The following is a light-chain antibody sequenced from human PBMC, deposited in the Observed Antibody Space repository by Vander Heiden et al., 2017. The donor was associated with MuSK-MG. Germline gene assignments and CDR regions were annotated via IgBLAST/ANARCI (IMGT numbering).Light chain of an antibody. J-gene: IGKJ2*01. Sequence: DIRMTQSASSLSASVGDRVTIACRASQSISTFLNWYQQKPGTPPKLLVYAASILQSGVPSRFRGSGSGTDFTLSISSLQPEDFATYYCQQSHSLPYTFGQGTILQI. CDR3: QQSHSLPYT. CDR2: AAS. CDR1: QSISTF. V-gene: IGKV1-39*01.